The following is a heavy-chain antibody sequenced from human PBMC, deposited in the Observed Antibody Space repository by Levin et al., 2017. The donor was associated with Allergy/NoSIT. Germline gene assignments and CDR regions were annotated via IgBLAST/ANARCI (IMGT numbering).Heavy chain of an antibody. CDR2: ILTSDRTV. Sequence: GGSLRLSYAASGFKFSDYYMSWIRQAPGKGLEWVAYILTSDRTVYYADSVKGRFTVSRDNAKSSLFLEMNSLRGDDTAIYYCARAHQYMASTDLYYFYGMDVWGHGTTVTVS. V-gene: IGHV3-11*01. D-gene: IGHD2/OR15-2a*01. CDR3: ARAHQYMASTDLYYFYGMDV. J-gene: IGHJ6*02. CDR1: GFKFSDYY.